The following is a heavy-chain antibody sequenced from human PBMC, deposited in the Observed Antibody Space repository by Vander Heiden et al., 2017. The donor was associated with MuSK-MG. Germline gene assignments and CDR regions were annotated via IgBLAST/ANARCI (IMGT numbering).Heavy chain of an antibody. Sequence: EVQLVESGGGLVQPGGSLRLPCVASGFTFSSYWMHWVRQAPGKGLVWVSRINSDGSITHYADSVKGRFTISRDSAKNTLYLQMNSLRAEDTAVYYCANLYASGYWGQGTLVTVSS. CDR1: GFTFSSYW. CDR2: INSDGSIT. V-gene: IGHV3-74*01. CDR3: ANLYASGY. D-gene: IGHD3-10*01. J-gene: IGHJ4*02.